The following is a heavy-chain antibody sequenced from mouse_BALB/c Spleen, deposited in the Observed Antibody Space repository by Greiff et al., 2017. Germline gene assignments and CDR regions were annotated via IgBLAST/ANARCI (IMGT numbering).Heavy chain of an antibody. J-gene: IGHJ4*01. D-gene: IGHD2-4*01. CDR2: IWSGGST. V-gene: IGHV2-2*02. CDR1: GFSLTSYG. CDR3: ARGGITCAMDY. Sequence: QVQLQQSGPGLVQPSQSLSITCTVSGFSLTSYGVHWVRQSPGKGLEWLGVIWSGGSTDYNAAFISRLSISKDNSKSQVFFKMNSLQANDTAIYYCARGGITCAMDYWGQGTSVTVSS.